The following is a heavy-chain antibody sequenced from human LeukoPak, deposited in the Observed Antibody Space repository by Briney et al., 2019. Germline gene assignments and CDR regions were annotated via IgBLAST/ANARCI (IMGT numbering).Heavy chain of an antibody. CDR2: IYYSGST. D-gene: IGHD2-2*01. J-gene: IGHJ3*02. V-gene: IGHV4-59*01. Sequence: SDTLSLTRTVSGGSISSSYWNSVRQPPGKGLEWIGYIYYSGSTKYNPSLKSRVTISVDTSKNQFSLQLSSVTAADTAVYYCARDGLPGAMSLDIWGQGTMVSVS. CDR3: ARDGLPGAMSLDI. CDR1: GGSISSSY.